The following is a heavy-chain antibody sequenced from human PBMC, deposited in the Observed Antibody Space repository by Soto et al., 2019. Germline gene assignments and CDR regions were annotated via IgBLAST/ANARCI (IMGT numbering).Heavy chain of an antibody. CDR2: IWYDGSNK. J-gene: IGHJ4*02. CDR3: ARDDRRGVVPAPRH. Sequence: ESGGGVVQPGRSLRLSCAASGFTFSSYGMHWVRQAPGKGLEWVAVIWYDGSNKYYADSVKGRFTISRDNSKNTLYLQMNSLRAEDTAVYYCARDDRRGVVPAPRHWGQGTLVTVSS. V-gene: IGHV3-33*01. CDR1: GFTFSSYG. D-gene: IGHD2-2*01.